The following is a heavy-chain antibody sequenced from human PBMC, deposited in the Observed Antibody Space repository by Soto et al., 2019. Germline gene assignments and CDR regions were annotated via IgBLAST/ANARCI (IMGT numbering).Heavy chain of an antibody. Sequence: GESLKISCTGSGYSFNTYWIAWVRQTPGKGLEWMGIIYPGDSDTRYSPSFQGRVTISADKSISTAYLQWSSLRASDTAMYYCARGGSSSTYYYCPMDVWGQGTTVTVSS. CDR3: ARGGSSSTYYYCPMDV. D-gene: IGHD6-6*01. CDR1: GYSFNTYW. V-gene: IGHV5-51*01. CDR2: IYPGDSDT. J-gene: IGHJ6*02.